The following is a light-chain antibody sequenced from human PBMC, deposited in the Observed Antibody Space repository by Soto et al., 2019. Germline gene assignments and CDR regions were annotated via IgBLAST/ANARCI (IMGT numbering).Light chain of an antibody. CDR1: TSNIGNNY. Sequence: QSVLTQPPSVSAAPGQAVTISCSGSTSNIGNNYVSWYQQLPGTAPKLLIYDNYKRPSGIPDRFSGSMSGTSATLGIIGLQTGDEANYYCGTWDSSLTAYVFGTGTKLTVL. CDR2: DNY. CDR3: GTWDSSLTAYV. V-gene: IGLV1-51*01. J-gene: IGLJ1*01.